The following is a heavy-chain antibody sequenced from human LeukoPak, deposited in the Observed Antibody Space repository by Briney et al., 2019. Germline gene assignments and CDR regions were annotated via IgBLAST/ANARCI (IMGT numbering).Heavy chain of an antibody. D-gene: IGHD3-3*01. CDR2: INPNSGGT. CDR3: ARDRGGDFGVVSYFDY. V-gene: IGHV1-2*02. J-gene: IGHJ4*02. CDR1: GYTFTGYY. Sequence: GASVKVSCKASGYTFTGYYMHWVRQAPGQGLEWMGWINPNSGGTNYAQKFQGRVTMTRDTSISTAYMELSRLRSDDTAVYYCARDRGGDFGVVSYFDYWGQGTLVTVSS.